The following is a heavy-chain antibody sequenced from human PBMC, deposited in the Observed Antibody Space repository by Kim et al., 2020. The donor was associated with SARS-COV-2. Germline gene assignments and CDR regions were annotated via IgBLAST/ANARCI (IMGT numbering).Heavy chain of an antibody. CDR1: GYTFTSYY. CDR3: ARDQGGIAVAGSLDY. V-gene: IGHV1-46*01. Sequence: ASVKVSCKASGYTFTSYYMHWVRQAPGQGLEWMGIINPSGGSTSYAQKFQGRVTMTVDTSTSTVYMDLSSLRSEDTAVYYCARDQGGIAVAGSLDYWGQGTLVTVAS. CDR2: INPSGGST. J-gene: IGHJ4*02. D-gene: IGHD6-19*01.